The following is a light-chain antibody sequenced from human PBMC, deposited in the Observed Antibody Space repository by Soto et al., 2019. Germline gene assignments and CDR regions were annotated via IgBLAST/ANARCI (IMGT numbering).Light chain of an antibody. Sequence: DIQMTQSPSSVSASVGDRVTITCQASQDISNYVNWYQQKPGKAPKLLIYDASNFETGVPSRFSGSGSGTDFTFTISSLQPEDIATYYCQQYDNLPLTFGGGTKVDIK. V-gene: IGKV1-33*01. J-gene: IGKJ4*01. CDR1: QDISNY. CDR3: QQYDNLPLT. CDR2: DAS.